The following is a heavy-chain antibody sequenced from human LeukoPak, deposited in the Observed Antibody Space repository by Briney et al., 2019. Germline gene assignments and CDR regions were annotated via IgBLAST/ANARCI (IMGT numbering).Heavy chain of an antibody. D-gene: IGHD6-13*01. V-gene: IGHV4-59*08. CDR1: GASISSYY. CDR2: IYYSGST. CDR3: ARHTLSRIAAADYDAFDI. Sequence: SETLSLTCTVSGASISSYYWSWIRQPPGKGLEWIGYIYYSGSTNYNPSLKSRVTVSVDTSKNQFSLKLSSVTAADTAVYYCARHTLSRIAAADYDAFDIWGQGTMVTVSS. J-gene: IGHJ3*02.